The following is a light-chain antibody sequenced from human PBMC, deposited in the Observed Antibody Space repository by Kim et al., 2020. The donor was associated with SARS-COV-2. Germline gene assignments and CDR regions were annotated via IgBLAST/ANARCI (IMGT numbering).Light chain of an antibody. CDR3: QQSYKTPYT. Sequence: DIQMTQSPSSLSASVGDRVTITCRASQSIRSYLNWYHQKPGKAPKLLIYAASSLQSGVSSRFSGGGSGTEFTLTISSLQPEDFTTYYCQQSYKTPYTFGQGTKLEI. V-gene: IGKV1-39*01. J-gene: IGKJ2*01. CDR1: QSIRSY. CDR2: AAS.